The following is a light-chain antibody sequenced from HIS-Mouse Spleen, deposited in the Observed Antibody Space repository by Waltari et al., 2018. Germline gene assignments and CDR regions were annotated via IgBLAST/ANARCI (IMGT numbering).Light chain of an antibody. Sequence: QSALTQPRSVSGSPGQSVTISCTGTSSDVGGYNYVSWYQQHPGKAPKLMIYDVSNRPSGVSNRFTGYKSGNTASLTISGLQAEDEADYYCSSYTSSSTYVFGTGTKVTVL. CDR3: SSYTSSSTYV. V-gene: IGLV2-14*01. CDR2: DVS. J-gene: IGLJ1*01. CDR1: SSDVGGYNY.